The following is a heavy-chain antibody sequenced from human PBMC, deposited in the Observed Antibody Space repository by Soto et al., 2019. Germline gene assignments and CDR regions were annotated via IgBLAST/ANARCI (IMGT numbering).Heavy chain of an antibody. CDR3: ARDLYYSSGRYFDHDAFDI. CDR1: GYNFTSYG. J-gene: IGHJ3*02. D-gene: IGHD6-19*01. CDR2: ISPHNDRT. V-gene: IGHV1-18*01. Sequence: QVQLVQSGADVEKPGASVKVSCKASGYNFTSYGISWVRQAPGQGLEWMGWISPHNDRTKYARRFQDRVTMTTETPTSTVYMELGSLRSDDTAVYYCARDLYYSSGRYFDHDAFDIWGQGTVVTVSS.